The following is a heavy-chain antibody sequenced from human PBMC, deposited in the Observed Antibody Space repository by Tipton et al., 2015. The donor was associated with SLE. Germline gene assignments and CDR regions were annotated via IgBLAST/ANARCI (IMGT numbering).Heavy chain of an antibody. Sequence: TLSLTCTVSGGSISSHYWSWIRQPPGKGLEWIGYIYYSGSTNYNPSLKSRVTISVDTSKNQFSLKLSSVTAADTAVYYCARLPGYSSSWFQGFDYWGQGTLVTVSS. V-gene: IGHV4-59*11. CDR1: GGSISSHY. D-gene: IGHD6-13*01. CDR2: IYYSGST. CDR3: ARLPGYSSSWFQGFDY. J-gene: IGHJ4*02.